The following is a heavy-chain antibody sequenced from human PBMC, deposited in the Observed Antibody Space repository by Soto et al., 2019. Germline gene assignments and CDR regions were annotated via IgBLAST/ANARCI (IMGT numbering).Heavy chain of an antibody. CDR1: GGSISSYY. J-gene: IGHJ5*02. V-gene: IGHV4-59*01. CDR2: IYYSGST. D-gene: IGHD3-10*01. Sequence: PSETLSLTCTVSGGSISSYYWSWIRQPPGKGLEWIGYIYYSGSTNYNPSLKSRVTISVDTSKNQFSLKLSSVTAADTAVYYCAREGLRGGFDPWGQGTLVTV. CDR3: AREGLRGGFDP.